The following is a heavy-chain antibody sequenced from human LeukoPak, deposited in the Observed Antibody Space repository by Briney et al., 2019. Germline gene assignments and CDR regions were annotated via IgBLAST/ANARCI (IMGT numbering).Heavy chain of an antibody. CDR2: IKQDGSEK. CDR3: ARKAYGLDV. J-gene: IGHJ6*04. Sequence: GGSLRLSCAPSGFTFSSYWMSWVRQAPGKGLEWVANIKQDGSEKYYVAAVRGRFIISRDNAQNSLSLQMNSLRADDTAVYYCARKAYGLDVWGKGTTVTVSS. V-gene: IGHV3-7*03. CDR1: GFTFSSYW.